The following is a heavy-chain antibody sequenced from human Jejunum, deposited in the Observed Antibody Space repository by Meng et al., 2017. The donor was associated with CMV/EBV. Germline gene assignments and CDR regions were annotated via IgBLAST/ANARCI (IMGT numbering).Heavy chain of an antibody. Sequence: GGAVSSGSHDWNWIRQPPGKGLEWIGYISYSGSTTYNPSLKSRVTISVDTSKNQCSLKLTSVTAADTAIYYCANYGDYAGRFDYWGQGTLVTVSS. CDR1: GGAVSSGSHD. CDR3: ANYGDYAGRFDY. J-gene: IGHJ4*02. D-gene: IGHD4-17*01. V-gene: IGHV4-61*01. CDR2: ISYSGST.